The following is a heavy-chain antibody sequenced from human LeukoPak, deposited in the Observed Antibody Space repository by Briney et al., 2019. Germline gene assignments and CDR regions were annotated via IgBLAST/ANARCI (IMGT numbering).Heavy chain of an antibody. D-gene: IGHD3-16*02. J-gene: IGHJ4*02. CDR3: ARHDSFIPY. CDR1: GFIFNHYA. Sequence: PGTSLRLSCEASGFIFNHYALHWVRQAPHKGLEWVAVIWSDGTNRYYADSVKGRFSIFRDDSQKRVFLQMNSLRAEDTAVYFCARHDSFIPYWGQGTLVTVTS. V-gene: IGHV3-33*01. CDR2: IWSDGTNR.